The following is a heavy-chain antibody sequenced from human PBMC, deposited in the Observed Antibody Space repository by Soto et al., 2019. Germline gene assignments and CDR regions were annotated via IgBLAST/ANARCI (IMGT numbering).Heavy chain of an antibody. CDR2: IIPIFGTA. J-gene: IGHJ5*02. CDR1: GGTFSSYA. V-gene: IGHV1-69*13. CDR3: ARETGGYCSSTSCYLGWFDP. Sequence: ASVKVSCKASGGTFSSYAISWVRQAPGQGLEWMGGIIPIFGTANYAQKFQGRVTITADESTSTAYMELSSLRSEDTAVYYCARETGGYCSSTSCYLGWFDPWGQGTLVTVSS. D-gene: IGHD2-2*01.